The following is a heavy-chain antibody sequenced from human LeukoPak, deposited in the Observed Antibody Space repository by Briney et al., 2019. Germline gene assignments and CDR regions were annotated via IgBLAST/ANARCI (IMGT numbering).Heavy chain of an antibody. D-gene: IGHD5-12*01. V-gene: IGHV2-5*04. CDR3: VHNPSGSQPVWFDY. J-gene: IGHJ4*01. CDR2: VNWKDDK. CDR1: GCSLSSIGVG. Sequence: GPTLANPTQTLMLTCTSTGCSLSSIGVGVGWLRQPPAKAPEWLAVVNWKDDKRYTPSLRTRLSITAHTSKNQVILTMTNMHPKHTGTYYCVHNPSGSQPVWFDYWGPGTLVRVSS.